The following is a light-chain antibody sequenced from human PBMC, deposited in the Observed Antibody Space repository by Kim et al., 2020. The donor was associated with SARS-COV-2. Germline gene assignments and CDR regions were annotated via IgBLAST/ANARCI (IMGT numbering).Light chain of an antibody. V-gene: IGKV1-5*01. Sequence: SASVGDRVTITCRASQNIDNYLAWFQQKPEKAPKLLIYDASSLESGVPSRFSGSGSGTEFTLTINSLQPDDFATYYCQQYNSYWTFGQGTKVDIK. CDR2: DAS. CDR1: QNIDNY. CDR3: QQYNSYWT. J-gene: IGKJ1*01.